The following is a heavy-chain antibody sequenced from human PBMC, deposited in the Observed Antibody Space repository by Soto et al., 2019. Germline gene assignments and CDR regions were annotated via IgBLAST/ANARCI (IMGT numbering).Heavy chain of an antibody. D-gene: IGHD2-15*01. V-gene: IGHV3-11*01. CDR3: ARGDCSGGSCYSSFVFSIDY. Sequence: GGSLRLSCAASGFTFSDYYMSWIRQAPGKGLEWVSYISSSGSTIYYADSVKGRFTISRDNAKNSLYLQMNSLRAEDTAVYYCARGDCSGGSCYSSFVFSIDYWGQGTLVTVSS. CDR2: ISSSGSTI. CDR1: GFTFSDYY. J-gene: IGHJ4*02.